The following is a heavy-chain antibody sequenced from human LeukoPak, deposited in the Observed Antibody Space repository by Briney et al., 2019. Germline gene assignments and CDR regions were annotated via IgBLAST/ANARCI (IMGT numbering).Heavy chain of an antibody. V-gene: IGHV1-58*01. CDR2: IVVGSGNT. D-gene: IGHD2-15*01. CDR3: ARGPYDGEGSGYYFDH. J-gene: IGHJ4*02. Sequence: SVKVSCKASGFTFTSSAVQWVRQARGQRLEWIGWIVVGSGNTNYAQKFQERVTMTRDTSTTTVYMELTSLMSEDTAMYYCARGPYDGEGSGYYFDHWGQGTLVTVSS. CDR1: GFTFTSSA.